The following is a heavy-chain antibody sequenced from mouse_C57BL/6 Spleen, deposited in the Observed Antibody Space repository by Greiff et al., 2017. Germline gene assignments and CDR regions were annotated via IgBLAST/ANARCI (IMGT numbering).Heavy chain of an antibody. V-gene: IGHV1-72*01. CDR1: GYTFTSYW. J-gene: IGHJ3*01. Sequence: QVQLQQPGAELVKPGASVKLSCTASGYTFTSYWMHWVKQTPGRGLEWIGRIGPNSGGTKYNEKFKSKATLTVDKPSSTVYMQLSSLTTEDSAVYYCARGGGNLAYWGQGTLVTVSA. CDR2: IGPNSGGT. CDR3: ARGGGNLAY. D-gene: IGHD2-1*01.